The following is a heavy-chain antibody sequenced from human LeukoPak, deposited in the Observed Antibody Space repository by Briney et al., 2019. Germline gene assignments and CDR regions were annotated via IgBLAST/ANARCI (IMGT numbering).Heavy chain of an antibody. J-gene: IGHJ4*02. D-gene: IGHD3-10*01. CDR3: ARGMVRGAMFDY. CDR1: GGSFNKYY. CDR2: INHGGNT. V-gene: IGHV4-34*01. Sequence: SETLSLTCAVYGGSFNKYYWSWIRQPPGKGLQWIGEINHGGNTNYNAALKSRVTISMDTSKNQFSLKLSSVTAADTAVYYCARGMVRGAMFDYWGQGTLVTVSS.